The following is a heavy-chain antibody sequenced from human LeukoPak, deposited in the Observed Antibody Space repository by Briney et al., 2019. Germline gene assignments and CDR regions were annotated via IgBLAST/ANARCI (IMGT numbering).Heavy chain of an antibody. J-gene: IGHJ3*02. Sequence: PSETLSLTCTVSGGSISSHYWSWIRQPPGKGLEWIGYIYYSGSTNYNPSLKSRVTISVDTSKNQFSLKLSSVTAADTAVYHCARPYSSGWYGAFDIWGQGTMVTVSS. D-gene: IGHD6-19*01. CDR1: GGSISSHY. CDR2: IYYSGST. V-gene: IGHV4-59*08. CDR3: ARPYSSGWYGAFDI.